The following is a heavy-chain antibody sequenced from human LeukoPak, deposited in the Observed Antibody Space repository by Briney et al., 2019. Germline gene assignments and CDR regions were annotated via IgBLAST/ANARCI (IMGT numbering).Heavy chain of an antibody. CDR1: GFTFSSYS. CDR2: ISSSSSYI. D-gene: IGHD3-9*01. CDR3: ARDILTSIDY. J-gene: IGHJ4*02. Sequence: GGSLRLSCAASGFTFSSYSMNWVRQAPGKGLEWVSSISSSSSYIHYADSVKGRFTISRDNAKNSQYLQMNSLRAEDTAAYYCARDILTSIDYWGQGTLVTVSS. V-gene: IGHV3-21*01.